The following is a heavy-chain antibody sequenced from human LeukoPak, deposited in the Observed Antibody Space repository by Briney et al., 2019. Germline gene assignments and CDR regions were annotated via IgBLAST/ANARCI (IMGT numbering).Heavy chain of an antibody. CDR1: GYSISSGYY. Sequence: SETLSLTCAVSGYSISSGYYWGWIRPPPGKGLEWIGSIYHSGSTYYNPSLKSRVTISVDTSKNQFSLKLSSVTAADTAVYYCARVWGSYPQWGAFDIWGQGTMVTVSS. CDR2: IYHSGST. D-gene: IGHD3-16*01. V-gene: IGHV4-38-2*01. J-gene: IGHJ3*02. CDR3: ARVWGSYPQWGAFDI.